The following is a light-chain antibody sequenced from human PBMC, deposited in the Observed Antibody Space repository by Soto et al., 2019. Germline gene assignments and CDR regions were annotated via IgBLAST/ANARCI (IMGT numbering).Light chain of an antibody. CDR1: QNISTS. Sequence: DVQLTQSPSTLSASVGDSVTITCRASQNISTSLAWYQHKPGTAPRLLMFDVSTLESGVPSRFSGTGSGTEFSLTINXLHSDDFATYYCQQYDYSRTFGRGTKVDIK. J-gene: IGKJ1*01. CDR2: DVS. V-gene: IGKV1-5*01. CDR3: QQYDYSRT.